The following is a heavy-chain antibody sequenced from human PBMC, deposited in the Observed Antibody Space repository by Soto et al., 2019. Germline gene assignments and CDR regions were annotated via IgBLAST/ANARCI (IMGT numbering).Heavy chain of an antibody. D-gene: IGHD2-15*01. CDR3: AREGGAPTSFDP. Sequence: TLSLTCTVSGGSIGRGGYYWSWIRQHPGKGLEWIGYIYYSGSTYYNPSLKSRVTISVDTSKNQFPLKLSSVTAADTAVYYCAREGGAPTSFDPWGKGTRVLVSS. V-gene: IGHV4-31*03. J-gene: IGHJ5*02. CDR2: IYYSGST. CDR1: GGSIGRGGYY.